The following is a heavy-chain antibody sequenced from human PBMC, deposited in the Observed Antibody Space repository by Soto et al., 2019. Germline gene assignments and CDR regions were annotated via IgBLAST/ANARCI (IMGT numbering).Heavy chain of an antibody. CDR3: AHSPSLYYGSGSIHFDY. V-gene: IGHV2-5*02. CDR2: IYWDDDK. J-gene: IGHJ4*02. Sequence: QITLKESGPTLVKPTQTLTLTCTFSGFSLSTSGVGVGWIRQPPGKALEWLALIYWDDDKRYSPSLKSRLTITKDTSKHQVVLTMTNMDPVDTATYYCAHSPSLYYGSGSIHFDYWGQGTLVTVSS. CDR1: GFSLSTSGVG. D-gene: IGHD3-10*01.